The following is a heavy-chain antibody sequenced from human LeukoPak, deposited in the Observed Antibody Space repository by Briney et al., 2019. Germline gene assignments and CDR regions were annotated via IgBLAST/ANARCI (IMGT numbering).Heavy chain of an antibody. J-gene: IGHJ4*02. CDR1: GYTFTGYY. Sequence: ASVKVSCKASGYTFTGYYMHWVRQAPGQGLEWMGRINPNSGGTNYAQKFQGRVTMTRDTSISTAYMELSRLRSDDTAVYYCARHRPSYSSGWYIDYWGQGILVTVSS. CDR3: ARHRPSYSSGWYIDY. V-gene: IGHV1-2*06. D-gene: IGHD6-19*01. CDR2: INPNSGGT.